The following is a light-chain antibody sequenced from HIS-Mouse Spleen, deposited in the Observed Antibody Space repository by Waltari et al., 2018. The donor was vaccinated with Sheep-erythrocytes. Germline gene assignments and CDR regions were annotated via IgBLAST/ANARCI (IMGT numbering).Light chain of an antibody. CDR1: QSISSY. V-gene: IGKV1-39*01. Sequence: RVTITCRASQSISSYLNWYQQKPGKAPKPLIYAASSLQSGVPSRFSGSGSGTDFTLTISSLQPEDFATYYCQQSYSTPQFTFGPGTKVDIK. J-gene: IGKJ3*01. CDR2: AAS. CDR3: QQSYSTPQFT.